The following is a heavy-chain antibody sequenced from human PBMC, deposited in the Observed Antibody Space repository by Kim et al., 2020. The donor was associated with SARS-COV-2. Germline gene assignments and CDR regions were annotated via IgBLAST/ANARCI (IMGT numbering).Heavy chain of an antibody. D-gene: IGHD3-10*01. CDR3: ASLYGSWSQII. Sequence: TYDAHSVKDRFNIPRDNAQNQLYLQRDSLRAEDTAVYYCASLYGSWSQIIWGQGTMVTVSS. V-gene: IGHV3-11*04. J-gene: IGHJ3*02. CDR2: T.